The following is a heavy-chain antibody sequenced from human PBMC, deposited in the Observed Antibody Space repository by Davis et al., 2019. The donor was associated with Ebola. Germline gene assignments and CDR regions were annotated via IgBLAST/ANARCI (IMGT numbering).Heavy chain of an antibody. J-gene: IGHJ4*02. CDR1: GFSVSDKY. CDR2: ISTGRTTL. V-gene: IGHV3-48*02. D-gene: IGHD3-10*01. Sequence: GGSLRLSCAASGFSVSDKYMSWVRQAPGKGLEWVSYISTGRTTLKYADSVKGRFTISRDNAKNSLYLQMNSLTDEDTAIYYCARGYGSGRHFDYWGQGTLVTVSS. CDR3: ARGYGSGRHFDY.